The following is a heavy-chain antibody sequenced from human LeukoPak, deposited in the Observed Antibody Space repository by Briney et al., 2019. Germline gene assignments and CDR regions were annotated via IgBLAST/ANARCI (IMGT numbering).Heavy chain of an antibody. CDR2: MNPNSGNT. D-gene: IGHD3-9*01. V-gene: IGHV1-8*01. Sequence: ASVKVSCKASGYTFTSYDINWVRQATGQGLEWIGWMNPNSGNTGYAQKFQGRVTMTRNTSISTTYMELSSLRSEDTAVYYCARDRGDILTGYYSQFFDLWGRGTLVTVSS. CDR3: ARDRGDILTGYYSQFFDL. J-gene: IGHJ2*01. CDR1: GYTFTSYD.